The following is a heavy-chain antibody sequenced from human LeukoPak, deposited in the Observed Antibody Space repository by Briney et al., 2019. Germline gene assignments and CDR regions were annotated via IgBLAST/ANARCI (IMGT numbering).Heavy chain of an antibody. V-gene: IGHV1-18*01. Sequence: ASVKVSCKASGYTFTSYGISWVRQAPGQGLEWMGWISAYNGNTNYAQKLQGRVTMTTDTSTSTAYMELRSLRSDHTAVYYCARDRSYIYDILTGLGYYYMDVWGKGTTVTISS. CDR2: ISAYNGNT. CDR1: GYTFTSYG. J-gene: IGHJ6*03. CDR3: ARDRSYIYDILTGLGYYYMDV. D-gene: IGHD3-9*01.